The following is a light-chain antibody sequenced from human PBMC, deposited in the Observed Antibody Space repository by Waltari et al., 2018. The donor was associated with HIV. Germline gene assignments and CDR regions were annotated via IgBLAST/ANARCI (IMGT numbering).Light chain of an antibody. CDR1: HDIKKH. J-gene: IGKJ1*01. CDR3: QQSDTLWT. CDR2: EAS. Sequence: IQMTQSPSSLSSYVGHTFTITCQASHDIKKHLNWYQQKPGKAPKILISEASNLEIGVPSRFSGTGSGRDFSLTISSLQPEDVATYYCQQSDTLWTFGQGTKVE. V-gene: IGKV1-33*01.